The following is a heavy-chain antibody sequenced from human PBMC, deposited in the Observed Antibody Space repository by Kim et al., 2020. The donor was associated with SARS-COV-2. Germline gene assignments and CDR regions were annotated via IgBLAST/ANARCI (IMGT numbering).Heavy chain of an antibody. V-gene: IGHV1-58*02. D-gene: IGHD3-10*01. CDR2: IVVGSGNT. CDR3: AAVPYGSGSYYNYYYYGMDV. CDR1: GFTFTSSA. Sequence: SVKVSCKASGFTFTSSAMQWVRQARGQRLEWIGWIVVGSGNTNYAQKFQERVTITRDMSTSTAYMELSSLRSEDTAVYYCAAVPYGSGSYYNYYYYGMDVWGQGTTVTVSS. J-gene: IGHJ6*02.